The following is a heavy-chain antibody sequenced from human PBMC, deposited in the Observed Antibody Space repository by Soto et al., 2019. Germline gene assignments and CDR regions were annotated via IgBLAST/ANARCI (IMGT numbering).Heavy chain of an antibody. CDR2: VKSKTDGGTT. D-gene: IGHD2-8*01. CDR1: GFAFSNTW. CDR3: APRCNGGPHV. Sequence: EVQLVESGGGLVKPGGSLTLSCAASGFAFSNTWMNWVRQAPGKGLEWVGRVKSKTDGGTTDYAAPVKGRFTISRDDSKDTLYLQMDGLKIEDTAVYFCAPRCNGGPHVWGQGTLVTVSS. V-gene: IGHV3-15*07. J-gene: IGHJ4*02.